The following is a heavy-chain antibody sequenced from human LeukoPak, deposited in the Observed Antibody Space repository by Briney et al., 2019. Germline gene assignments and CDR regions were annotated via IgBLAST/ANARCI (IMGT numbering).Heavy chain of an antibody. CDR2: IYSSGST. CDR3: ARAPRCSAGSCYPYHWFDP. J-gene: IGHJ5*02. V-gene: IGHV4-59*01. Sequence: PSVTLSLTCTVSGGSISGYYWSWIRQPPGKGLECIGYIYSSGSTNYNPSLKSRVTISVDTSKNQFSLKLSSVTAADTAVYYCARAPRCSAGSCYPYHWFDPWGQGTLVTVSS. CDR1: GGSISGYY. D-gene: IGHD2-15*01.